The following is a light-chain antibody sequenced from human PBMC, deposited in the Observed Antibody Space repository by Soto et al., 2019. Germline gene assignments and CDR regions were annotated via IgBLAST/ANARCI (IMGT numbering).Light chain of an antibody. J-gene: IGKJ2*01. CDR1: QSVSDN. CDR3: QQYNNWPPYT. CDR2: GAS. Sequence: EIVMTQSPATLSVSPGERATLSCRASQSVSDNLAWYQQRPGQSPRLLIYGASSRATGVPARFSGSGSGTEFSLTINSLQSEDFAVYYCQQYNNWPPYTFGQGTKLEIK. V-gene: IGKV3-15*01.